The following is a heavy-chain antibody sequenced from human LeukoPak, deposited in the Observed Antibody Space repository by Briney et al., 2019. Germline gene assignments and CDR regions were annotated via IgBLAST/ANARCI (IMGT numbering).Heavy chain of an antibody. CDR1: GGSISGYY. CDR2: VHYSGST. D-gene: IGHD5-24*01. CDR3: ASGRWLQLPNY. V-gene: IGHV4-59*01. J-gene: IGHJ4*02. Sequence: PSETLSLTCTVSGGSISGYYWSWIRLPPGKGLEWIGYVHYSGSTNYNPSLKSRVTMSVDTSKNQFSLKLSSVTAADTAVYYCASGRWLQLPNYWGQGTLVTVSP.